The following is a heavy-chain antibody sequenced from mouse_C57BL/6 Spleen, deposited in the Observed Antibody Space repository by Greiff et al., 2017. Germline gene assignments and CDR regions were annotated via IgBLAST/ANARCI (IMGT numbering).Heavy chain of an antibody. J-gene: IGHJ4*01. D-gene: IGHD2-2*01. CDR1: GFSLTSYG. CDR2: IWGGGST. Sequence: QVHVKQSGPGLVAPSQSLSITCTVSGFSLTSYGVDWVRQPPGKGLEWLGVIWGGGSTNYNSALMSRLSISKDNSKSQVFLKMNSLQTDDTAMYCCAKQGYGDYAMDYWGQGTSVTVSS. V-gene: IGHV2-9*01. CDR3: AKQGYGDYAMDY.